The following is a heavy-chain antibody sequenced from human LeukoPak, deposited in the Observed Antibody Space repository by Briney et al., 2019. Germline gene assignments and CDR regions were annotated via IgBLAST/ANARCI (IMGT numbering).Heavy chain of an antibody. J-gene: IGHJ4*02. D-gene: IGHD2/OR15-2a*01. V-gene: IGHV3-23*01. CDR3: SNSPPTYGDLDY. Sequence: PGGSLRLSCAASGFPFDTCAMSWVRQAPGRGLEWVSAINEGGEKTYYADSVEGRFIISRDNSKNTLSLQMNSLRVEDTAVYYCSNSPPTYGDLDYWGQGTLVTVSS. CDR1: GFPFDTCA. CDR2: INEGGEKT.